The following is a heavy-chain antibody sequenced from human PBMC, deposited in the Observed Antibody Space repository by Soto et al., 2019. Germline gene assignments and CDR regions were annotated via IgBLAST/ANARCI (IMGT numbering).Heavy chain of an antibody. D-gene: IGHD4-17*01. Sequence: ASVKVSCKASGYTFTSYAMHWVRQAPGQRLEWMGWINAGNGNTKYSQKFQGRVTITRDTSASTAYMELSSLRSEDTAVYYCARVGIDYCDYPYYYYYGMDVWGQGTTVTVSS. J-gene: IGHJ6*02. V-gene: IGHV1-3*01. CDR3: ARVGIDYCDYPYYYYYGMDV. CDR1: GYTFTSYA. CDR2: INAGNGNT.